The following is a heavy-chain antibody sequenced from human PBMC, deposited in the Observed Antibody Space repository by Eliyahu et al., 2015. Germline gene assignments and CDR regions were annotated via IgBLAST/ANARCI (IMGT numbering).Heavy chain of an antibody. CDR2: IYPGDSDT. CDR3: AITRKQLAPAFDY. V-gene: IGHV5-51*03. D-gene: IGHD6-13*01. J-gene: IGHJ4*02. Sequence: EVQLVQSGAEVKKPGESLXISCKGSGYSFTSYWIAWVRQMPGKGLEWMGIIYPGDSDTRYSPSFQGQVTISADKSISTAYLQWSSLKASDTAMYYCAITRKQLAPAFDYWGQGTLVTVSS. CDR1: GYSFTSYW.